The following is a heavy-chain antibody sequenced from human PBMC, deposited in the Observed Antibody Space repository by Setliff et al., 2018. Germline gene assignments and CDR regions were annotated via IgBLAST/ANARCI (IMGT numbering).Heavy chain of an antibody. CDR2: FNPNSGDT. CDR3: ARDSPEMVAPPAAHCFDP. CDR1: GYIFTDYS. J-gene: IGHJ5*02. Sequence: GASVKVSCKTSGYIFTDYSIHWVRQAPGQGLEWMGRFNPNSGDTNSAQKFQGGVTMTTDTSTSTAYMELRSLRSDDTAVYYCARDSPEMVAPPAAHCFDPWGQGTLVTVSS. V-gene: IGHV1-2*06. D-gene: IGHD2-15*01.